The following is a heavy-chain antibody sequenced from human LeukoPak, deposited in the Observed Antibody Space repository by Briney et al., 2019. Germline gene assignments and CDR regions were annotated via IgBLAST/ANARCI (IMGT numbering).Heavy chain of an antibody. CDR1: GGSISSYY. Sequence: SETLSLTCTVSGGSISSYYWSWIRQPPGKGLEWIGYIYYSGSTNYNPSLKSRVTISVDTSKNQFSLKLSSVTAADTAVYYCARVSPYGSGSYSWGRGTLVTVSS. D-gene: IGHD3-10*01. CDR2: IYYSGST. CDR3: ARVSPYGSGSYS. V-gene: IGHV4-59*12. J-gene: IGHJ4*02.